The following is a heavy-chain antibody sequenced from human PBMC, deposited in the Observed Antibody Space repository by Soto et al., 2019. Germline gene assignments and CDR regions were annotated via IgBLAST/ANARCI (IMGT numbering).Heavy chain of an antibody. J-gene: IGHJ5*01. CDR2: ISYNGNHR. Sequence: QVQLVESGGGVVQPGRSQRLSCTASGFTFSAYGLHWVRQAPGKGLEWVSTISYNGNHRYYADSVKGRFTVCRDDSKKTMYLLMNSLRIDDTRVYFCAKEMFPQTALDSSSPWGDSWGPGTLVTVFS. CDR1: GFTFSAYG. D-gene: IGHD6-6*01. CDR3: AKEMFPQTALDSSSPWGDS. V-gene: IGHV3-30*18.